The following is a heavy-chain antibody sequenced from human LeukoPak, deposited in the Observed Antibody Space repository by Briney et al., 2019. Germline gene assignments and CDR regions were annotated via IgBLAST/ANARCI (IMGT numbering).Heavy chain of an antibody. Sequence: GGSLRLSCAASGFTVSSKYMSWVRQAPGKGLEWVSVIYSGGRTYYADSVKGRFTISRDNSKNTLYLQVNSLRAEDTAVYYCARGVYGVPFDYWGQGTLVTVSS. J-gene: IGHJ4*02. CDR1: GFTVSSKY. CDR3: ARGVYGVPFDY. D-gene: IGHD5/OR15-5a*01. V-gene: IGHV3-53*01. CDR2: IYSGGRT.